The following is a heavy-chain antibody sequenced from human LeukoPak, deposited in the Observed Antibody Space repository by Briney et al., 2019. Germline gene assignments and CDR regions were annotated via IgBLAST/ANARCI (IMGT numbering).Heavy chain of an antibody. D-gene: IGHD5-18*01. CDR1: GFTFSSYG. Sequence: GRSLRLSCAASGFTFSSYGMHWVRQAPGKGLEWVAVISYDGSNKYYADSVKGRFTISRDNSKNTLYLQMNSLRAEDTAVYYCAKDFFDRSGYSYGIDYWSQGTLVTVSS. CDR2: ISYDGSNK. CDR3: AKDFFDRSGYSYGIDY. J-gene: IGHJ4*02. V-gene: IGHV3-30*18.